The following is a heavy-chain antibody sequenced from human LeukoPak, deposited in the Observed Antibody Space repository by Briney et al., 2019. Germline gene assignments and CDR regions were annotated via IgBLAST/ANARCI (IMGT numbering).Heavy chain of an antibody. CDR1: GCTHRNSW. CDR2: IKSKSDGGTT. D-gene: IGHD6-19*01. V-gene: IGHV3-15*01. J-gene: IGHJ5*02. CDR3: TPGVAVAGNH. Sequence: PGGALRLSCAASGCTHRNSWMSGVRRAPAKGLEWVGGIKSKSDGGTTDYAPPVKSRSTISRDDSKNTLHLKINSLKTEHTAVYYCTPGVAVAGNHWGQGTLVTVSS.